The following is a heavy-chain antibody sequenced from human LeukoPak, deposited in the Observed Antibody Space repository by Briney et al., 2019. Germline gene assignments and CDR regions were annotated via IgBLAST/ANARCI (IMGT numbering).Heavy chain of an antibody. Sequence: GGSLRLSCAACGFTFSSYAMRWVRQAPGKGLEGVSAISGSGGSTYYADSVKGRFTISRDSSKNTLYLQMNSLRAEDTAVYYCAKRSVGDYDYWGQGTLVTVSS. CDR3: AKRSVGDYDY. CDR1: GFTFSSYA. V-gene: IGHV3-23*01. D-gene: IGHD2-15*01. J-gene: IGHJ4*02. CDR2: ISGSGGST.